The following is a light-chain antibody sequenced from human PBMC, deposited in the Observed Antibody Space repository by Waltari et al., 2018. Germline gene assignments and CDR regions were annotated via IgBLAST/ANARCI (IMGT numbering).Light chain of an antibody. CDR3: QSYDSSLDSVV. CDR1: SSNIGAGYD. V-gene: IGLV1-40*01. Sequence: QSVLTQPPSVSGAPGQRVTISCSGSSSNIGAGYDVQWYQQLPGTAPKLLIFGIGVRPSGVPNRFSHSKSVASASLAITGLQADDEGHYYCQSYDSSLDSVVFGGGTKLTVL. J-gene: IGLJ2*01. CDR2: GIG.